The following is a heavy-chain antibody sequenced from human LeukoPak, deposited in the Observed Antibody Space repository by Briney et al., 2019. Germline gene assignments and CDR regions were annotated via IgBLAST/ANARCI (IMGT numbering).Heavy chain of an antibody. CDR2: ISYDGSKK. CDR1: GFTFSSYA. V-gene: IGHV3-30-3*01. CDR3: AREDF. Sequence: GGSLRLSCAASGFTFSSYAMYWVRQAPGKGLEWVAVISYDGSKKYYADSVKGRFTISRDNSKNTLYLQMNSLRGEDTAVYYCAREDFWGQGTLVTVSS. J-gene: IGHJ4*02.